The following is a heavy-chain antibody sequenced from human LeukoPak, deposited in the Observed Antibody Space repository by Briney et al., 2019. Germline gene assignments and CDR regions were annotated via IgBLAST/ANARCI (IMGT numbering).Heavy chain of an antibody. Sequence: PGGSLRLSCAASGFTFSAYAMHWVRQAPGKGLEWVAVISYDGNNKQYADSVKGRFTISRDNSKHTLYLQMNSLRAEDTAVYYCAKRAPYCGGDCYPDYWGQGTLVTVSS. CDR3: AKRAPYCGGDCYPDY. CDR1: GFTFSAYA. CDR2: ISYDGNNK. D-gene: IGHD2-21*02. V-gene: IGHV3-30*18. J-gene: IGHJ4*02.